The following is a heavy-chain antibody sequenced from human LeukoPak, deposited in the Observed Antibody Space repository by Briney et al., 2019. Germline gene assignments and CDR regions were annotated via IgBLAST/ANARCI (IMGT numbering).Heavy chain of an antibody. D-gene: IGHD3-22*01. Sequence: ASVKVSCKASGYTFTSYGISWVRQAPGQGLEWMGRIIPILGIANYAQKFQGRVTITADKSTSTAYMELSSLRSEDTAVYYCAIRAHVVSTGSFDIWGQGTMVTVSS. CDR2: IIPILGIA. V-gene: IGHV1-69*04. J-gene: IGHJ3*02. CDR1: GYTFTSYG. CDR3: AIRAHVVSTGSFDI.